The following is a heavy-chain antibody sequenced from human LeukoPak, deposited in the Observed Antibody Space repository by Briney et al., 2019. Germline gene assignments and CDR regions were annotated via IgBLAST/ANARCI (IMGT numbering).Heavy chain of an antibody. J-gene: IGHJ3*02. CDR3: ARHRSSAFGI. Sequence: SETLSLTCTVSGDSISSYYWSWIRQPPGKELEWIGYIYYSGSTNYNPSLKSRVTISLDTSKNQFSLKLSSVTAADTAVYYCARHRSSAFGIWGQGTMVTVSS. V-gene: IGHV4-59*08. CDR1: GDSISSYY. CDR2: IYYSGST.